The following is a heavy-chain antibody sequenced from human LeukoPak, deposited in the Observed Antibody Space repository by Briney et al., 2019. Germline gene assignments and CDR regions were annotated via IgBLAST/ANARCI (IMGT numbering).Heavy chain of an antibody. D-gene: IGHD6-13*01. J-gene: IGHJ6*03. CDR3: ARVRQDYSSSWYDPYYYYYYYMDV. Sequence: ASVKVSCKASGYTFTSYDINWVRQATGQGLEWMGWMNPNSGNTGYAQKFQGRVTITRNNSISTAYMELSSLRSEDTAVYYCARVRQDYSSSWYDPYYYYYYYMDVWGKGTTVTVSS. CDR1: GYTFTSYD. V-gene: IGHV1-8*03. CDR2: MNPNSGNT.